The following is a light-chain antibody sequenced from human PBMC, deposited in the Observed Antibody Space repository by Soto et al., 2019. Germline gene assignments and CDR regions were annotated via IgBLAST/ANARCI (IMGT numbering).Light chain of an antibody. J-gene: IGKJ1*01. CDR1: HSVANNY. Sequence: IVLTQSPAPLSLSPGERATISCRASHSVANNYLAWYQQKHGQAPRLIIFAASRRATGIPDRFSGSGSGTDFTLTISRLEPEDVAVYYCQQYGSSPWTFGQGTKVDI. V-gene: IGKV3-20*01. CDR3: QQYGSSPWT. CDR2: AAS.